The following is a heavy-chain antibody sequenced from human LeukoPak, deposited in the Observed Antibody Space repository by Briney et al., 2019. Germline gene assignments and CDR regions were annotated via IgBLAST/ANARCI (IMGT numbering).Heavy chain of an antibody. D-gene: IGHD3-22*01. CDR2: IIPILGIA. CDR3: ARGGPVNAYYYDSSGYFSCDY. CDR1: GGTFSSYA. J-gene: IGHJ4*02. V-gene: IGHV1-69*04. Sequence: GASVKVSCKASGGTFSSYAISWVRQAPGQGLEWMGRIIPILGIANYAQKFQGRVTITADKSTRTAYIELSSPRSEATALYYCARGGPVNAYYYDSSGYFSCDYWGQGTLVTVSS.